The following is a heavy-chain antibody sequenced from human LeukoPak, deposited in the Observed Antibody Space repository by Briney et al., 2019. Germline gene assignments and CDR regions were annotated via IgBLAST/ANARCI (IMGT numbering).Heavy chain of an antibody. D-gene: IGHD4-17*01. CDR3: ARDNEYGDYVFEY. J-gene: IGHJ4*02. CDR1: GYSISSGYY. CDR2: FYHSGST. V-gene: IGHV4-38-2*02. Sequence: PSETLSLTCTVSGYSISSGYYWGWIRQPPGKGLEWIGSFYHSGSTYSNPSLKSRITISVDTSKNQFSLKVTSVTATDTAVYYCARDNEYGDYVFEYWGRGILVTVSS.